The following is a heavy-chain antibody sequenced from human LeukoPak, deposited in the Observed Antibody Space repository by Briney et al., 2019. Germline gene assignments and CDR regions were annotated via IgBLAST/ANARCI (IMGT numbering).Heavy chain of an antibody. CDR2: IYYSGST. CDR3: ARGDSNWFDP. CDR1: GDSINAYY. J-gene: IGHJ5*02. D-gene: IGHD3-16*01. V-gene: IGHV4-39*01. Sequence: SETLSLTCTVSGDSINAYYWGWIRQPPGKGLEWIGSIYYSGSTYYNPSLKSRVTISVDTSKNQFSLKLSSVTAADTAVYYCARGDSNWFDPWGQGTLVTVSS.